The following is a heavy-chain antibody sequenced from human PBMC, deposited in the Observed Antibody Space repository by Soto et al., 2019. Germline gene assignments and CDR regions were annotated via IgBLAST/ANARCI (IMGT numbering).Heavy chain of an antibody. CDR2: IFHNGST. Sequence: SEILSLTCAVSGGSITSSNWWSWVRQSPRKGLEWVGEIFHNGSTNYNPSLKSRVTMSVDRSKNQFSLELRSVTAADTAVYYCARARGAIFGVVTRNWFDPWGQGTLVTVSS. J-gene: IGHJ5*02. V-gene: IGHV4-4*02. CDR1: GGSITSSNW. CDR3: ARARGAIFGVVTRNWFDP. D-gene: IGHD3-3*01.